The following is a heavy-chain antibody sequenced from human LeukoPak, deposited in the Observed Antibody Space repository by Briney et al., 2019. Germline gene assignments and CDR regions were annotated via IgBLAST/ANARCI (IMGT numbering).Heavy chain of an antibody. CDR1: GFVFSRYE. CDR2: ISDSSSTI. V-gene: IGHV3-48*03. Sequence: GGSLRLSCAASGFVFSRYEMNWVRQAPGKGLEWVSYISDSSSTIYYGDSVKGRFTISRDNAKNSLYLQMNSLRAEDTAVYYCARSRSITISGSYYYYMDVWGKGTTVTVSS. J-gene: IGHJ6*03. CDR3: ARSRSITISGSYYYYMDV. D-gene: IGHD3-3*01.